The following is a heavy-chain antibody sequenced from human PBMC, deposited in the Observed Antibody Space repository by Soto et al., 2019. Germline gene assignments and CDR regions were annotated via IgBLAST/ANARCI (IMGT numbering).Heavy chain of an antibody. CDR2: ISYDGSNK. V-gene: IGHV3-30*18. D-gene: IGHD5-12*01. CDR3: AKDNGSGCDWLRVGDASEI. Sequence: GGSLRLSCAASGFTFSSYGMHWVRQAPGKGLEWVAVISYDGSNKYYADSVKGRLTISRDNSKNTLYLQMNSLRGEDTAVYYCAKDNGSGCDWLRVGDASEIWGQGTMVTVSS. CDR1: GFTFSSYG. J-gene: IGHJ3*02.